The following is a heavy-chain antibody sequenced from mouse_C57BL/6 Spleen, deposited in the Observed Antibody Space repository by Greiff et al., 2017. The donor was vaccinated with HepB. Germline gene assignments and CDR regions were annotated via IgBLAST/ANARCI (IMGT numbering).Heavy chain of an antibody. Sequence: VQLKESGPGLVKPSQSLSLTCSVTGYSITGGYYWNWIRQFPGNKLEWMCYISYDGSNNYNPSLKNRISITRDTSKNQFFLKLNSVTTEDTATYYCARWNGYDGFAYWGQGTLVTVSA. CDR1: GYSITGGYY. CDR2: ISYDGSN. V-gene: IGHV3-6*01. CDR3: ARWNGYDGFAY. J-gene: IGHJ3*01. D-gene: IGHD2-2*01.